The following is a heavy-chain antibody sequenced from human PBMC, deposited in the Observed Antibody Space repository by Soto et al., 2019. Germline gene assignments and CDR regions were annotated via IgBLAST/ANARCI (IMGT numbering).Heavy chain of an antibody. D-gene: IGHD1-26*01. CDR2: ISSSSSTT. V-gene: IGHV3-48*02. J-gene: IGHJ4*02. Sequence: GGSLRLSCAASGFTFRSYSMNWVRQSPGKGLEWVSYISSSSSTTYYADSVKGRFTIARDNAKNSLYLQMNSLRDEDTALYYCARGVVGGTTDWGQGTLVTVSS. CDR1: GFTFRSYS. CDR3: ARGVVGGTTD.